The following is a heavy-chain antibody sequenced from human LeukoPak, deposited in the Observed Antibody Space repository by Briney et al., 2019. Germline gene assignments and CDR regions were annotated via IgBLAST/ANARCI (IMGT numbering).Heavy chain of an antibody. D-gene: IGHD4-23*01. V-gene: IGHV3-15*01. CDR2: IKSKTDGGTT. J-gene: IGHJ4*02. Sequence: GGSLRLSCAASRFTFSNAWMSWVRQAPGKGLEWVGRIKSKTDGGTTDYAEAVKGRFTISRDDSENTLYLQMNSLKTEDTAVYHCTTDIRWEQRPSDYWGQGTLVTVSS. CDR1: RFTFSNAW. CDR3: TTDIRWEQRPSDY.